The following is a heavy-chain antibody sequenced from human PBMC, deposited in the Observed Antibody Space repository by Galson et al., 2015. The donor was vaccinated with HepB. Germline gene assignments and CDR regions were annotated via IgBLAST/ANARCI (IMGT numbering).Heavy chain of an antibody. CDR3: AANTSNPIIFYPYTMDV. CDR1: GFNFGPSF. D-gene: IGHD3-9*01. V-gene: IGHV1-58*02. J-gene: IGHJ6*02. CDR2: IVAGSGDT. Sequence: SVKVSCKASGFNFGPSFMQWVRQSPGHGLEWIGWIVAGSGDTKFAQAFQQRVTMTTDTRKSTVYMELSDLTAADTAIYFCAANTSNPIIFYPYTMDVWGRGTTVIVSS.